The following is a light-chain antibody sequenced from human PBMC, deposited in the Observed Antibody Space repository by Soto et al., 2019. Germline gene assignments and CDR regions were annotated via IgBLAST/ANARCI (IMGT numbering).Light chain of an antibody. V-gene: IGLV1-51*01. J-gene: IGLJ3*02. CDR1: SSNIGNNY. CDR2: DNH. CDR3: GTWDSSLRVVV. Sequence: QSVLTQPPSVSATPGQKVTISCSGSSSNIGNNYVSWYQQLPGTAPKLLIYDNHKRPSGIPDRFSGSKSGTSATLGITGLQTGDEAEYYCGTWDSSLRVVVFGGGTKLTVI.